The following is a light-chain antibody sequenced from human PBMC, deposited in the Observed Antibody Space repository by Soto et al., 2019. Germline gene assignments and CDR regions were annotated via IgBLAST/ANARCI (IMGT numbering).Light chain of an antibody. CDR2: GAS. Sequence: EIVLTQSPGTLSLSPGERATLSCRASQSVSSNYLAWYQHKPGQGPRLLIYGASSRATGIPDRFSGSGSGTDFTLTISRLEPEDFALYYCQKYSSSFTFGPGTKVDIK. CDR3: QKYSSSFT. J-gene: IGKJ3*01. V-gene: IGKV3-20*01. CDR1: QSVSSNY.